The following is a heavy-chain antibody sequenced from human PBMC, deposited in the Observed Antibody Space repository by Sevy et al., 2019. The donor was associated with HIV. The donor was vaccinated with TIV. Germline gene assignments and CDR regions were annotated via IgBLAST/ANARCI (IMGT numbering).Heavy chain of an antibody. V-gene: IGHV4-59*08. Sequence: SETLSLTCNVSGASIRSYSWTWIRQPPGKGLEWIAYIHDSGNSNYNPSLKSRVTISMDTSKNQFSLKVTSVTEADTALYYCARAPPVRSGDDSLNWFDPWGQGILVTVSS. CDR2: IHDSGNS. J-gene: IGHJ5*02. CDR1: GASIRSYS. CDR3: ARAPPVRSGDDSLNWFDP. D-gene: IGHD5-12*01.